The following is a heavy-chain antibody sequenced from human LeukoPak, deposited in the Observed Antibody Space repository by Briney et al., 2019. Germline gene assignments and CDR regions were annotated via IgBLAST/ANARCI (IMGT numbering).Heavy chain of an antibody. Sequence: GGSLRLSCAASGFTFSDYNMRRICQAPGKGLEWVSSISRSGSTKYYADSVKGRFTISRDNAKNSLYLQMNSLRAEDTALYYCAKSPIAAAVLNWFDPWGQGTLVTVSS. CDR1: GFTFSDYN. J-gene: IGHJ5*02. CDR3: AKSPIAAAVLNWFDP. V-gene: IGHV3-11*01. CDR2: ISRSGSTK. D-gene: IGHD6-13*01.